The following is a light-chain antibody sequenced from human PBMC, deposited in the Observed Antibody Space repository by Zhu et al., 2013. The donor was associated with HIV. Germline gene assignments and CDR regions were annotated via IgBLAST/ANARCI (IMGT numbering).Light chain of an antibody. J-gene: IGKJ5*01. CDR2: GAS. Sequence: EIVLTQSPVTLSVSPGERATLSCRASQSVSTNLAWYQQKPGQAPSLLIYGASTRATGIPARFSGSGSGTEFTLTISSLQSEDFALYYCQQYETWPPITFGQGTRLEIK. V-gene: IGKV3-15*01. CDR1: QSVSTN. CDR3: QQYETWPPIT.